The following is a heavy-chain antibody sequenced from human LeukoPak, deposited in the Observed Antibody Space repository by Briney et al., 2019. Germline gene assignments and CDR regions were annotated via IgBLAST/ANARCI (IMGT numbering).Heavy chain of an antibody. CDR2: MNPNSGNT. V-gene: IGHV1-8*03. Sequence: GASVKVSCKASGYTFTSYDINWVRQATGQGLEWMGWMNPNSGNTGYAQKFQGRVTITRNTSISTAYMELSSLRSEDTAVYYCARGRGVVVPAAMHLFDYWGQGTLVTVSS. CDR1: GYTFTSYD. D-gene: IGHD2-2*01. J-gene: IGHJ4*02. CDR3: ARGRGVVVPAAMHLFDY.